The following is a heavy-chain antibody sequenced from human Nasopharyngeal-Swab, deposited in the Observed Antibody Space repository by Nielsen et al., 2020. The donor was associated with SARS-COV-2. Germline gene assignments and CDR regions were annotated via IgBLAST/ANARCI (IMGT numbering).Heavy chain of an antibody. J-gene: IGHJ6*02. CDR2: ISSSSSTI. CDR3: ARTPVLRFLEWPLYYGMDV. CDR1: GFTFSSYS. V-gene: IGHV3-48*02. Sequence: GESLKISCAASGFTFSSYSMNWVRQAPGKGLGWVSYISSSSSTIYYADSVKGRFTISRDNAKNSLYLQMNSLRDEDTAVYYCARTPVLRFLEWPLYYGMDVWGQGTTVTVSS. D-gene: IGHD3-3*01.